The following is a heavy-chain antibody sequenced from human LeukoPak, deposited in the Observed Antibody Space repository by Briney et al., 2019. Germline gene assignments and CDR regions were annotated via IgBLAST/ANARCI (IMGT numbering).Heavy chain of an antibody. CDR3: ARHSSGWYVNWFDP. Sequence: TSETLSLTCTVSGGSISSYYWGWIRQPPGKGLEWIGYIYYSGSTNYNPSLKSRVTISVDTSKNQFSLKLSSVTAADTAVYYCARHSSGWYVNWFDPRGQGTLVTVS. J-gene: IGHJ5*02. CDR2: IYYSGST. CDR1: GGSISSYY. D-gene: IGHD6-19*01. V-gene: IGHV4-59*08.